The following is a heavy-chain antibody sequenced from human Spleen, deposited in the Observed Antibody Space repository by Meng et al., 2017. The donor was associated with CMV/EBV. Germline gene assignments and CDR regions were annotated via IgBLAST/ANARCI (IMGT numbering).Heavy chain of an antibody. D-gene: IGHD4-23*01. J-gene: IGHJ4*02. CDR2: ISSSSSYI. CDR1: GFTFSSYS. CDR3: AKSRGGYGGNSIDY. Sequence: GGSLRLSCAASGFTFSSYSMNWVRQAPGKGLEWVSSISSSSSYIYYADSVKGRFTISRDNAKNSLYLQMNSLRAEDTALYYCAKSRGGYGGNSIDYWGQGTLVTVSS. V-gene: IGHV3-21*04.